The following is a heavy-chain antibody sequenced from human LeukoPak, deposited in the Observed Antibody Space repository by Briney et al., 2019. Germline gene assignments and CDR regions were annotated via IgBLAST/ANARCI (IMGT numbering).Heavy chain of an antibody. CDR1: GDSINNNY. D-gene: IGHD1-14*01. CDR3: ARHRITITWFDP. Sequence: KPSETLSLTCTVSGDSINNNYWGWIRQLPGKGLEWIGSIYYSGSTYSNPSLKSRVTISADTSKNQFSLKLSFVTAADTAVYYCARHRITITWFDPWGQGTLVTVSS. V-gene: IGHV4-39*01. J-gene: IGHJ5*02. CDR2: IYYSGST.